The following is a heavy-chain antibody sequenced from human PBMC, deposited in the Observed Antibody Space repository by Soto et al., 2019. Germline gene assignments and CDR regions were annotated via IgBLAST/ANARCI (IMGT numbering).Heavy chain of an antibody. J-gene: IGHJ4*02. CDR2: ISGSGGGT. D-gene: IGHD6-6*01. CDR1: GFTFSSYG. V-gene: IGHV3-23*01. CDR3: AKVLHPYSSSPPFDY. Sequence: GGSLRLSCAASGFTFSSYGLSWVRQAPGKGLEWVSTISGSGGGTYYADSVKGRFTISRDNSKNTLDLQMNSLRAEDTAVYYCAKVLHPYSSSPPFDYWGQGTLVTVSS.